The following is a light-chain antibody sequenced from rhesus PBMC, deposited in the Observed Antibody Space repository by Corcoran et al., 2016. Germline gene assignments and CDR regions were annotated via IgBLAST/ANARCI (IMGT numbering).Light chain of an antibody. J-gene: IGKJ4*01. V-gene: IGKV1-28*02. CDR3: QQYKSYPLT. CDR1: QGISSY. CDR2: ATT. Sequence: DIQMTQSPSSLSAFVGDTVTITCRASQGISSYLNWFQQKPGKAPKLLIYATTTLQVGVPSRFSGSGSGTDFTLTISSLQPEDFATYYCQQYKSYPLTFGGGTKVEIK.